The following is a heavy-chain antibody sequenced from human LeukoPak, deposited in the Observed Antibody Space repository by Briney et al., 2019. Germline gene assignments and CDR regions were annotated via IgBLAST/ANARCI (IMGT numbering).Heavy chain of an antibody. Sequence: PSETLSLTCAVYGGSFSGYYWSWIRQPPGKGLEWIGEINHSGSTNYNPSLKSRVTISVDTSKNQFSLKLSSVTAADTAVYYCARGVVVVAAKQFDYWGQGTLVTVSS. CDR1: GGSFSGYY. CDR2: INHSGST. J-gene: IGHJ4*02. D-gene: IGHD2-15*01. V-gene: IGHV4-34*01. CDR3: ARGVVVVAAKQFDY.